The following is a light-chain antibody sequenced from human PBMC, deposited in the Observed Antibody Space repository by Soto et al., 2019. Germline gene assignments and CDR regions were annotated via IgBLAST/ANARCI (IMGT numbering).Light chain of an antibody. CDR3: GSWDSSLSGGV. CDR2: ENN. V-gene: IGLV1-51*02. CDR1: SSNIGNNY. J-gene: IGLJ2*01. Sequence: QSVLTQPPSVSAAPGQKVTISCSGSSSNIGNNYVSWYQQLPGTAPKLLIYENNKRPSGILDRFSGSKSGTSATLGITGLQTGDEADYYCGSWDSSLSGGVFGGGNKVTVL.